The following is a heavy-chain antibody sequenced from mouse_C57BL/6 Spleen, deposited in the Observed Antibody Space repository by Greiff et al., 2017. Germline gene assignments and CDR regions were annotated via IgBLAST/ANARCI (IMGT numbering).Heavy chain of an antibody. CDR2: IYPGDGDT. J-gene: IGHJ4*01. CDR3: ARRDAMDY. V-gene: IGHV1-80*01. Sequence: QVQLQQSGAELVKPGASVKISCKASGYAFSSYWMNWVKQRPGQGLEWIGQIYPGDGDTNYNGKVKGKATLTADKSSRAAYMQLSSLTSEDSAVYFCARRDAMDYWGQGTSVTVSS. CDR1: GYAFSSYW.